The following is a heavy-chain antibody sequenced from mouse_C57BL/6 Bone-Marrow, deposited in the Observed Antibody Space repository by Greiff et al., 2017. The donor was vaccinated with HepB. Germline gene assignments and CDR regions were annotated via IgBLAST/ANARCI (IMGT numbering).Heavy chain of an antibody. CDR1: GYTFTSYG. Sequence: QVQLQQSGAELARPGASVKLSCKASGYTFTSYGISWVKQRTGQGLEWIGEIYPRSGNTYYNEKFKGKATLTADKSSSTAYMELRSLTSEDSAVYFCARSRTGTEGFDYWGQGTTLTVSS. J-gene: IGHJ2*01. CDR3: ARSRTGTEGFDY. CDR2: IYPRSGNT. D-gene: IGHD4-1*01. V-gene: IGHV1-81*01.